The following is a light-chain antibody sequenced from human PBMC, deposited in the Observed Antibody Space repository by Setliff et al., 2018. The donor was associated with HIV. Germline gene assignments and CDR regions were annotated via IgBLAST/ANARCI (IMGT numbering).Light chain of an antibody. Sequence: QSALAQPASVSGSPGQSITISCAGISSDVGGYTYVSWYQQHPGKAPKLMIYDVSNRPSGVSIRFSGSKSGNTASLTISGLQAEDEADYYCSSYTSTPLDVFGTGTKVTVL. CDR1: SSDVGGYTY. V-gene: IGLV2-14*03. CDR2: DVS. J-gene: IGLJ1*01. CDR3: SSYTSTPLDV.